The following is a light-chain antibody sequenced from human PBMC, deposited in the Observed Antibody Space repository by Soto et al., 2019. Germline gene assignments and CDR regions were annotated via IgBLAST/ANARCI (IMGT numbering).Light chain of an antibody. CDR1: QSISSY. Sequence: DIQMTQSPSSLSASVGDRVTITCRASQSISSYLNWYQQKPGKAPNILIYAASSLQSGVPSRFSGSGSGTDFTLTISSLQPEDFANYYCQQSYSTPSHSFGGGTKVEIK. CDR2: AAS. CDR3: QQSYSTPSHS. V-gene: IGKV1-39*01. J-gene: IGKJ4*02.